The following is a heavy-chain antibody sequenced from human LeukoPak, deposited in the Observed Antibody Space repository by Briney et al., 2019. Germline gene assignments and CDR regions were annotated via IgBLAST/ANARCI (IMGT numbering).Heavy chain of an antibody. V-gene: IGHV4-39*07. D-gene: IGHD3-22*01. CDR2: IYYSGST. J-gene: IGHJ3*02. Sequence: SETLSLTCTVSGGSISSSGCYWGWIRQPPGKGLEWIGSIYYSGSTYYNPPLKSRATILVDTSKNQFSLKLSSVTAADTAVYYCARLVYYYDSSAPPNAFDIWGQGTMVTVSS. CDR1: GGSISSSGCY. CDR3: ARLVYYYDSSAPPNAFDI.